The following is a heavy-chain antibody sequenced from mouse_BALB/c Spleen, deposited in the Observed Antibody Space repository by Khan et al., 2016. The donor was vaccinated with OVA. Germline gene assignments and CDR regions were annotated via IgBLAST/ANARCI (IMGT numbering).Heavy chain of an antibody. V-gene: IGHV5-4*02. CDR3: VRGGYGSFAY. CDR1: GFTFSDYY. D-gene: IGHD1-1*01. J-gene: IGHJ3*01. Sequence: EVELVESGGGLVKPGGSLKLSCAASGFTFSDYYIYWVRQTPEKRLEWVATISDGGSYTSYLDSVKGRFTISRDSAKNNLFLQLSSLKSEDTAMYYCVRGGYGSFAYWGQGTLVTVSA. CDR2: ISDGGSYT.